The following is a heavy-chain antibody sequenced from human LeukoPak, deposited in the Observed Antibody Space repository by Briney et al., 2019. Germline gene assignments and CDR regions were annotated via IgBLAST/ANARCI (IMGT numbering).Heavy chain of an antibody. V-gene: IGHV3-64*01. D-gene: IGHD6-19*01. CDR3: ARDTSSGWSFDQ. CDR1: GYTFSSYP. J-gene: IGHJ4*02. CDR2: ILGNGAPS. Sequence: GGSLKLSCVASGYTFSSYPMHWVRQAPGKGLEFVSSILGNGAPSAYANSVEGRFTISRDNSKNTLYLQMGSLRAEDMGVYYCARDTSSGWSFDQWGQGTLVTVSS.